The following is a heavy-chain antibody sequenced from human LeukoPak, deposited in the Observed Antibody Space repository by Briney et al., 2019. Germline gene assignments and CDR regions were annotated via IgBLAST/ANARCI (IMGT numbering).Heavy chain of an antibody. CDR2: ISSSSSYI. CDR3: ARDPTPRYCSGGSCYTHYGMDV. D-gene: IGHD2-15*01. V-gene: IGHV3-21*01. CDR1: GFTFSSYT. J-gene: IGHJ6*02. Sequence: PGGSLRLSCAASGFTFSSYTMNWVRQAPGKGLEWVSSISSSSSYIYYADSVKGRLTISRDNAKNSLYLQMNSPRAEDTAVYYCARDPTPRYCSGGSCYTHYGMDVWGQGTTVTVSS.